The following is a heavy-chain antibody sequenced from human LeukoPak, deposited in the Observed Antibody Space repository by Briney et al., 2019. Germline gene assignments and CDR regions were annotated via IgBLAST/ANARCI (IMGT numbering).Heavy chain of an antibody. CDR2: IYYSGIT. CDR1: GASISSYY. Sequence: PSETLSLTCTVSGASISSYYWSWIRQPPGKGLEWVGYIYYSGITNYNPSLKSRVTISVDTSNNQFSLKLSSVTAADTALYYCASSLDRSSWYFGVHWGQGALVTVSS. D-gene: IGHD6-13*01. V-gene: IGHV4-59*01. CDR3: ASSLDRSSWYFGVH. J-gene: IGHJ4*02.